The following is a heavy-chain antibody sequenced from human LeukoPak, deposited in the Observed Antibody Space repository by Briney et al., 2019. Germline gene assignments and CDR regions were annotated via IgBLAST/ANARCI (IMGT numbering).Heavy chain of an antibody. CDR1: GFTFDDYA. CDR2: ISWNSGSI. D-gene: IGHD5-24*01. J-gene: IGHJ6*02. CDR3: AKGLDGMDV. V-gene: IGHV3-9*01. Sequence: PGGSLRLSCAASGFTFDDYAMHWVRQAPGKGLEWVSGISWNSGSIGYADSVKGRFTISRDNAKNSLYLQMNSLRAEDTALYYCAKGLDGMDVWGQGTMVTVSS.